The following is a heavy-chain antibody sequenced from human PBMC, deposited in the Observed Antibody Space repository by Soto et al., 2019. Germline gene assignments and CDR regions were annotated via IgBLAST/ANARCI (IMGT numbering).Heavy chain of an antibody. J-gene: IGHJ4*02. CDR2: INAGNGNT. CDR3: ASGPLFWSGSRRDYFDY. V-gene: IGHV1-3*01. D-gene: IGHD3-3*01. CDR1: GYTFTSYA. Sequence: QVQLVQSGAEVKKPGASVKVSCKASGYTFTSYAMHWVRQAPGQRLEWMGWINAGNGNTKYSQKFQGRVTITRDTSASTAYMELRSLRSEDTAVYYCASGPLFWSGSRRDYFDYWGQGTLVTVSS.